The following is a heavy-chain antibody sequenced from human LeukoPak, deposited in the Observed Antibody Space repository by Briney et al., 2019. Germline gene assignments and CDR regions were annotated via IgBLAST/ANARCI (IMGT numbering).Heavy chain of an antibody. CDR2: IYYSGRT. V-gene: IGHV4-39*02. D-gene: IGHD5-18*01. Sequence: PSETLSLTCTVSGDPISTSNNYWGWVRQPPGERLEWLGSIYYSGRTYYNPSLKSRVTVSVDTSKNQFSLNLYSVTAADTAVYYCARDKGYSYGDYYYMDVWGKGTTVTVSS. CDR3: ARDKGYSYGDYYYMDV. CDR1: GDPISTSNNY. J-gene: IGHJ6*03.